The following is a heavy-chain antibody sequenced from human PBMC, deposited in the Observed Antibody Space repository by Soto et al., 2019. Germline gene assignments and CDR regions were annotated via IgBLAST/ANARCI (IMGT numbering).Heavy chain of an antibody. V-gene: IGHV3-7*01. CDR1: GFTFSDSW. CDR3: VRGGSNYAS. D-gene: IGHD4-4*01. J-gene: IGHJ5*02. Sequence: GSLRLSCTASGFTFSDSWMTWVRQAPGKGLEWVARIKPDESEKKYADSVKGRFSISRDNAKNSMYLQMDSLRGGDTAVYYCVRGGSNYASWGQGTLVTV. CDR2: IKPDESEK.